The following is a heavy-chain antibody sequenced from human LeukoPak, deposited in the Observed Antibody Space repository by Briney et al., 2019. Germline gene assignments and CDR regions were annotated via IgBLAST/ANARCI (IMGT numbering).Heavy chain of an antibody. CDR2: ISYTGTYI. CDR3: VRDRGTYRPIDY. D-gene: IGHD1-26*01. CDR1: AFSLNAYN. V-gene: IGHV3-21*04. J-gene: IGHJ4*02. Sequence: GGSLRLSCAASAFSLNAYNMNWVRQAPGKGLEWVSSISYTGTYIYYADSVRGRFTISRDNAQNSLYLQMSSLRAEDTAIYYCVRDRGTYRPIDYWGQGTLVTVSS.